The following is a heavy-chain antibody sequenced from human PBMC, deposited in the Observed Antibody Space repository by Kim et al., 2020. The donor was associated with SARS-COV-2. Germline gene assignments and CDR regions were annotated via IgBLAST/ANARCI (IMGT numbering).Heavy chain of an antibody. D-gene: IGHD5-18*01. CDR2: IPYDGSNK. J-gene: IGHJ4*02. CDR3: ATLLGTQLWQNFDY. Sequence: GGSLRLSCAASGFSFSSYAMHWVRQAPGKGLEWVADIPYDGSNKYYADSVKGRFTIFRDSSKSTLYLQMDSLRPADTAVYYCATLLGTQLWQNFDYWGQGTLVTVSS. V-gene: IGHV3-30*04. CDR1: GFSFSSYA.